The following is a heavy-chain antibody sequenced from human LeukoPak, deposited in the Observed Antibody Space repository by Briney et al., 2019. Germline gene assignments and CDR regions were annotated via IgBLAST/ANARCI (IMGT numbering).Heavy chain of an antibody. CDR1: GDSVSSNSAA. Sequence: SQTLSLTCAISGDSVSSNSAAWNWIRQSPSRGLGWPGRTYYRSKWYNDYAVSVKSRITINPDTSKNQFSLQLNSVTPEDTAVYYCAREERYYDSSGYYIGLNYWGQGTLVTVSS. J-gene: IGHJ4*02. V-gene: IGHV6-1*01. CDR3: AREERYYDSSGYYIGLNY. CDR2: TYYRSKWYN. D-gene: IGHD3-22*01.